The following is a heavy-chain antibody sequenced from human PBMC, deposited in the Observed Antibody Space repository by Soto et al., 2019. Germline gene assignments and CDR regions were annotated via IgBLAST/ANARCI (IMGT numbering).Heavy chain of an antibody. CDR1: GFTFSSYA. CDR3: AKFESSGSYNRGFFDH. CDR2: ISGSGGST. D-gene: IGHD3-10*01. V-gene: IGHV3-23*01. J-gene: IGHJ4*02. Sequence: GGSLRLSCAASGFTFSSYAMSWVRQAPGKGLEWVSTISGSGGSTYYADSVKGRFTISRDNSKNTLYLQMSSLRVEDTAIYYCAKFESSGSYNRGFFDHWGQGTLVTVSS.